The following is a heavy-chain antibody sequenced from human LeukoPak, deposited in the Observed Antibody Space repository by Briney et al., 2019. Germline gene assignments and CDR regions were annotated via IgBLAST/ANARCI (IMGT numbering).Heavy chain of an antibody. CDR3: ARDSRSSWLIGGYFDY. D-gene: IGHD6-13*01. Sequence: GGSLRLSCAASGFTFSSHAMHWVRQAPGKGLEWVAVISYDGSNKYYADSVKGRFTISRDNSKNTLYLQMNSLRAEDTAVYYCARDSRSSWLIGGYFDYWGQGTLVTVSS. V-gene: IGHV3-30-3*01. CDR1: GFTFSSHA. CDR2: ISYDGSNK. J-gene: IGHJ4*02.